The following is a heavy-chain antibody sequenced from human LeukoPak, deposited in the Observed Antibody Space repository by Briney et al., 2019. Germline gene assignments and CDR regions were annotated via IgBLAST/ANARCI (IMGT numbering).Heavy chain of an antibody. J-gene: IGHJ4*02. V-gene: IGHV4-38-2*01. CDR2: IYHSGST. Sequence: PSETLSLTCAVSGYSISSGYYGVWIRQPPGKGLEWIGSIYHSGSTYYNPSLKSRVTISVDTSKNQFSLKLSSVTAADTAVYYCARSSIAARGTPDYWGQGTLVTVSS. D-gene: IGHD6-6*01. CDR3: ARSSIAARGTPDY. CDR1: GYSISSGYY.